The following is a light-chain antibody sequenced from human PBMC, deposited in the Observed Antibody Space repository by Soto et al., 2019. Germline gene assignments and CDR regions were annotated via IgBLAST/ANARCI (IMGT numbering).Light chain of an antibody. CDR1: QTVSGNY. CDR3: QQYGSSPPYT. V-gene: IGKV3-20*01. J-gene: IGKJ2*01. CDR2: GSS. Sequence: EIVLTQSPGALSLSPGERATLSCRASQTVSGNYLAWYQQKPRQSPRLLIYGSSDRATGIPDRFSGSGSGTAFTLTITRVEPEDFAVNYCQQYGSSPPYTFGRETKLEIK.